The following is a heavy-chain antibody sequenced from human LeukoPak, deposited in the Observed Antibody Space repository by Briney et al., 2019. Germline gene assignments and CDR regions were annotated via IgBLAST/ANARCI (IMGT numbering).Heavy chain of an antibody. CDR1: GYTFTSYD. V-gene: IGHV1-8*01. D-gene: IGHD3-10*01. Sequence: ASVKVSCKASGYTFTSYDINWVRQATGQGLEWMGWMNPNSGNTGYAQKFQGRVTMTRNTSISTAYMELSSLRSEDTAVCYCARAIGSAPLYDAFDIWGQGTMVTVSS. J-gene: IGHJ3*02. CDR2: MNPNSGNT. CDR3: ARAIGSAPLYDAFDI.